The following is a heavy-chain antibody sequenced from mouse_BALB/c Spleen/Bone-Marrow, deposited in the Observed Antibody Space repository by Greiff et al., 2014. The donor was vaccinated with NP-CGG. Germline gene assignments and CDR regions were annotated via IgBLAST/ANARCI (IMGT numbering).Heavy chain of an antibody. CDR2: INPGSGST. CDR3: ARYDGYFDY. J-gene: IGHJ2*01. CDR1: GYAFTDYL. Sequence: QVQLQQSGAELVRPGTSVKVSCKASGYAFTDYLMEGLKQRPGQGLEWIGVINPGSGSTNYNEKFKDKATLTADKSSSTAYMQLSSLTSDDSAVYFCARYDGYFDYWGQGTILTVSS. D-gene: IGHD2-3*01. V-gene: IGHV1-54*01.